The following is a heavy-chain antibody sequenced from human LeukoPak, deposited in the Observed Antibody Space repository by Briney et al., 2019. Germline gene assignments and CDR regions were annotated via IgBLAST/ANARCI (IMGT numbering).Heavy chain of an antibody. CDR2: ISYDGSNK. D-gene: IGHD3-10*01. V-gene: IGHV3-30*18. CDR1: GFTFRSYA. Sequence: GGSLRLSCAVSGFTFRSYAMIWVRQAPGKGLEWVAVISYDGSNKYYADSVKGRFTISRDNSKNTLYLQMNSLRAEDTAVYYCAKDFFIRGATPNDAFDIWGQGTMVTVSS. J-gene: IGHJ3*02. CDR3: AKDFFIRGATPNDAFDI.